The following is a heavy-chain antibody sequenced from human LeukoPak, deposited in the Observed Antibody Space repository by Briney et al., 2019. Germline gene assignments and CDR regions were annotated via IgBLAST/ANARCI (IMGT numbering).Heavy chain of an antibody. CDR3: ASGTGRIPNAY. J-gene: IGHJ4*02. CDR2: IKQDGSEK. CDR1: GFTPSSYW. D-gene: IGHD1-14*01. V-gene: IGHV3-7*02. Sequence: AGSLRLSCAASGFTPSSYWRNWVRQAPGKGLEWVANIKQDGSEKYYLDSVKGRFTISPDNANNALYLQMSSLRAEDTAVYYCASGTGRIPNAYWGLGTLVTVSS.